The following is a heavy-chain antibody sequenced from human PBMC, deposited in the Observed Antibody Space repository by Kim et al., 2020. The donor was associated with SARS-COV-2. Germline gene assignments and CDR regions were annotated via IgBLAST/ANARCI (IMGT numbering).Heavy chain of an antibody. J-gene: IGHJ4*02. CDR3: TTDLEDIVLVVYAIPWG. D-gene: IGHD2-8*02. V-gene: IGHV3-15*01. Sequence: VKGRFTISRDDSKNTLYLQMNSLKTEDTAVYYCTTDLEDIVLVVYAIPWGWGQGTLVTVSS.